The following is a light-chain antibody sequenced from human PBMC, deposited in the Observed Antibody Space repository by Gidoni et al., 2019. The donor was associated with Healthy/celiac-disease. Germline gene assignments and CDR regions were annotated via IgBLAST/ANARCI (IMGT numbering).Light chain of an antibody. Sequence: SYVLTQPPSVSLPPGKTSRITCGGNNIGSKSVHWYQQKPGQAPVLVIYYDSDRPSGIPERFSGSNSGNTATLTISRVEAGDEADYYCQVWDSSSEDVVFGGGTKLXV. CDR2: YDS. CDR3: QVWDSSSEDVV. J-gene: IGLJ2*01. V-gene: IGLV3-21*04. CDR1: NIGSKS.